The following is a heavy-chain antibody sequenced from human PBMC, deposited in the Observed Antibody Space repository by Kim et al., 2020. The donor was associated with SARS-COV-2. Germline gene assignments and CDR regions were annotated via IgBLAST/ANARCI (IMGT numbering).Heavy chain of an antibody. J-gene: IGHJ4*02. CDR2: T. V-gene: IGHV1-3*01. CDR3: ARGRGGNYDY. D-gene: IGHD3-3*01. Sequence: TRYSQKFQGRVTIARDTSASTAYMDLSSLRSEDTAVYYGARGRGGNYDYWGQGTLVTVSS.